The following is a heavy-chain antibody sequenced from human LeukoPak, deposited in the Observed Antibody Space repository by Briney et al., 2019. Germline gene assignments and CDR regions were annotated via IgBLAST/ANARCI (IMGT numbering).Heavy chain of an antibody. J-gene: IGHJ6*03. Sequence: SETLSLTCTVSGCSISNYYLSWIRQPPGKGLEWIGYIYSSGSTHYNPALKSRVTISVDTSNNYFSLKLSSVDAAATAVYYCASSLVGGRGCPFCYMGVWGKGTTVTVSS. D-gene: IGHD6-19*01. CDR3: ASSLVGGRGCPFCYMGV. V-gene: IGHV4-4*09. CDR1: GCSISNYY. CDR2: IYSSGST.